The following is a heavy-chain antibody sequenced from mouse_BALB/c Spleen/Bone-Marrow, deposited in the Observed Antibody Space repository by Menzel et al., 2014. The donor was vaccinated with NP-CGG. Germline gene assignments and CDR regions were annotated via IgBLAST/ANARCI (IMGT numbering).Heavy chain of an antibody. CDR3: ARSGDSSGYGFAY. J-gene: IGHJ3*01. CDR1: GYTFTGYD. CDR2: IYPGDGST. Sequence: VQRVESGPELVKPGALVKISCKASGYTFTGYDINWVKQRPGQGLEWIGWIYPGDGSTKYNEKFKGKATLTADKSSSTAYMQLSSLTSENSAVYFCARSGDSSGYGFAYWGQGTLVTVSA. D-gene: IGHD3-2*01. V-gene: IGHV1S56*01.